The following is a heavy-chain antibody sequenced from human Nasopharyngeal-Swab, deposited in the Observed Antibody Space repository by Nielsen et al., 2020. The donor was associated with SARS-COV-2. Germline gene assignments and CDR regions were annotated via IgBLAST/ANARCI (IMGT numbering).Heavy chain of an antibody. CDR2: IYSGGSST. D-gene: IGHD3-22*01. CDR1: GFTFNSYA. CDR3: HLSSGYDGYINY. Sequence: GGSLRLSCAASGFTFNSYAMSWVRQAPGKGLEWVSVIYSGGSSTYYADSVKGRFTISRDNSKNTLYLQMNSLRAEDTAMYYCHLSSGYDGYINYWGQGTLVTVSS. J-gene: IGHJ4*02. V-gene: IGHV3-23*03.